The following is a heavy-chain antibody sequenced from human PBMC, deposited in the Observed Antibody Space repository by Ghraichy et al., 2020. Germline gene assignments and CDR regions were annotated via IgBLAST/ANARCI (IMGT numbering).Heavy chain of an antibody. J-gene: IGHJ5*02. CDR2: IYYSGST. V-gene: IGHV4-39*01. Sequence: SETLSLTCTVSGGSISSSSYYWGWIRQPPGKGLEWIGSIYYSGSTYYNPSLKSRVTISVDTSKNQFSLKLSSVTAADTAVYYCAEDMGSFGDAWFDPWGQGTLVTVSS. CDR1: GGSISSSSYY. CDR3: AEDMGSFGDAWFDP. D-gene: IGHD3-3*01.